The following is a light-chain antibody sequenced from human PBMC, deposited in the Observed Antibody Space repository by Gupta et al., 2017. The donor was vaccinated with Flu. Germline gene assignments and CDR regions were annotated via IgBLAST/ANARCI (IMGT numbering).Light chain of an antibody. CDR2: GTS. V-gene: IGKV3-20*01. Sequence: EIVLTQSPGTLSLSPGERATLSCRASQSVNNRYLAWYQQKPGQAPRLLIYGTSSRATGIPDRFSGSGSGTDFTLTISRLEPEDFAVYYCQQYGGSPPYSFGQGTKVEIK. CDR3: QQYGGSPPYS. J-gene: IGKJ2*03. CDR1: QSVNNRY.